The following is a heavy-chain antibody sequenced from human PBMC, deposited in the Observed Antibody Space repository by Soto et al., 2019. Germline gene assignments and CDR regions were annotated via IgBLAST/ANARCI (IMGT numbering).Heavy chain of an antibody. J-gene: IGHJ6*02. D-gene: IGHD3-22*01. Sequence: GGSLRLSCAASGFTFSSYAMSWVRQAPGKGLEWVSAISGSGGSTYYADSVKGRFTISRDNSKNTLYLQMNSLRAEDTAVYYCATFYYYDSSGPNPYCYYYYGMDVWGQGTTVTVS. CDR1: GFTFSSYA. V-gene: IGHV3-23*01. CDR2: ISGSGGST. CDR3: ATFYYYDSSGPNPYCYYYYGMDV.